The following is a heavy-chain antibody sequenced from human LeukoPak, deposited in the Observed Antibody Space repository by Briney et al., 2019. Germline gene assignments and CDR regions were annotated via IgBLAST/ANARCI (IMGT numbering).Heavy chain of an antibody. V-gene: IGHV1-69*04. J-gene: IGHJ4*02. CDR2: IIPILGIA. D-gene: IGHD1-1*01. CDR3: ATEGNWNENYFDY. CDR1: GGTFSSYA. Sequence: GASVKVSCKASGGTFSSYAISWVRQAPGQGLEWMGRIIPILGIANYAQKFQGRVTITADKSTSTAYMELSSLRPEDTAVYYCATEGNWNENYFDYWGQGTLVTVSS.